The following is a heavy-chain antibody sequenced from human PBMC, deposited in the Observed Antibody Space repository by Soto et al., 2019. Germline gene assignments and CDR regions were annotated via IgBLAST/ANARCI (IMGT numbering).Heavy chain of an antibody. V-gene: IGHV3-33*03. CDR3: ASSSYFFYSMDV. Sequence: QVQLVESGGGVVRPGRSLRLSCAASGFTFSSFAMHWVRQAPGKGLEWVALIWFDGSEKYYADSVRGRFTISRDNSKNTLYLQMNSLRAEDTAVYYCASSSYFFYSMDVWGQGTTVTVS. D-gene: IGHD6-6*01. CDR2: IWFDGSEK. J-gene: IGHJ6*02. CDR1: GFTFSSFA.